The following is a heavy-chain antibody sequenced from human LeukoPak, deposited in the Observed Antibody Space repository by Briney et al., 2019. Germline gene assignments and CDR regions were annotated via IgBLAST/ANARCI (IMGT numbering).Heavy chain of an antibody. CDR3: ARTASSGYHHDAFDI. CDR1: GGSISSGGYY. V-gene: IGHV4-31*03. J-gene: IGHJ3*02. D-gene: IGHD3-22*01. Sequence: SETLSLTCTVSGGSISSGGYYWSWIRQHPGKGLEWIGYIYYSGSTYYNPSLKSRVTISVDTSKNQFSLKLSSVTAADTAVYYCARTASSGYHHDAFDIWGQGTMVTVSS. CDR2: IYYSGST.